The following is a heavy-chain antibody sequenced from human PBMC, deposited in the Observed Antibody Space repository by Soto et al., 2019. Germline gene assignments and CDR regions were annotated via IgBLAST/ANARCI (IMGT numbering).Heavy chain of an antibody. CDR3: ARYNAASGTYYFDF. D-gene: IGHD6-13*01. Sequence: PSETLFLNCAVSGASVSRTYLWSWVRQPPGKGPEWIGEINHRGSANYNPSLKSRVTISVDISKSQFSLRLTSVTAADTAVYYCARYNAASGTYYFDFWGQGALVTVSS. CDR1: GASVSRTYL. V-gene: IGHV4-4*02. CDR2: INHRGSA. J-gene: IGHJ4*02.